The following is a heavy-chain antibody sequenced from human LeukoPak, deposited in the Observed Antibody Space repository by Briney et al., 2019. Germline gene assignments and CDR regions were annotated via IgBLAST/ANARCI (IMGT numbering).Heavy chain of an antibody. CDR3: ARGRIAGWP. Sequence: ASETLSLTCAVYGGSFSGYYWSWIRQPPGKGLEWIGEINQSGSTNYNPSLKSRVTISVDTSKNQFSLKLSSVTAADTAVYYCARGRIAGWPWGQGTLVTVSS. CDR2: INQSGST. V-gene: IGHV4-34*01. CDR1: GGSFSGYY. D-gene: IGHD6-13*01. J-gene: IGHJ5*02.